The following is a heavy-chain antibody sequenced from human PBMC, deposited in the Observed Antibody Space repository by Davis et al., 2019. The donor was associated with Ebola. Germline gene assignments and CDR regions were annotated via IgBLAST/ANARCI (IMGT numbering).Heavy chain of an antibody. CDR3: ARQGYCSSTSCYTDYYGMDV. CDR1: GFTVSSNY. Sequence: PGGSLRLSCAASGFTVSSNYMSWVRQAPGKGLEWVSVIYSGGSTYYADSVKGRFTISRDNAKNSLYLQMNSLRAEDTAVYYCARQGYCSSTSCYTDYYGMDVWGQGTTVTVSS. V-gene: IGHV3-53*01. D-gene: IGHD2-2*02. J-gene: IGHJ6*02. CDR2: IYSGGST.